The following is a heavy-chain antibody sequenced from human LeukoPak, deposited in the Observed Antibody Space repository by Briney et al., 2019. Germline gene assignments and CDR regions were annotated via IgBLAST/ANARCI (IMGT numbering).Heavy chain of an antibody. V-gene: IGHV3-23*01. CDR1: GFTFSSYA. CDR2: ISGSGGST. D-gene: IGHD6-19*01. Sequence: GGSLRLSCAASGFTFSSYAMSWVRQAPGKGLEWVSAISGSGGSTYYADSVKGRFTISRENSKNTLYLQMNSLRAEGTAVYYCAKLNGWYLDYWGQGTLVTVSS. J-gene: IGHJ4*02. CDR3: AKLNGWYLDY.